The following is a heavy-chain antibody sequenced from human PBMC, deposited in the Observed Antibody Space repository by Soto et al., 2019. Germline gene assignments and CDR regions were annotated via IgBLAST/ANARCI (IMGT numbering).Heavy chain of an antibody. J-gene: IGHJ4*02. CDR2: TNSDDSNT. CDR1: GFTFSSYW. D-gene: IGHD3-16*01. V-gene: IGHV3-74*01. CDR3: ARGLRREGYNEDLDY. Sequence: EVQLVESGGGLLLPGGSLRLSCVASGFTFSSYWMHWVRQAPGKGLMWVSRTNSDDSNTNYADSVKGRFTISRDNTKNTLYLQMNSLRAEDTAVYYCARGLRREGYNEDLDYWGEGTLVTVSS.